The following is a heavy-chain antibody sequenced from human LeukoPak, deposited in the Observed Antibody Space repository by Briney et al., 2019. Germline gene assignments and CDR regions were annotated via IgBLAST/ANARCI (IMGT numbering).Heavy chain of an antibody. V-gene: IGHV1-3*01. CDR1: GYTFTSNY. Sequence: GASVKVSCKASGYTFTSNYIHWVRQAPGQRLEWMGWINPGNGYTKYSQNFQGRVTITRDTSASTAYMELSSLRSEDTAVYYCACQKLGIVYWGQGTLVTVSS. J-gene: IGHJ4*02. D-gene: IGHD7-27*01. CDR3: ACQKLGIVY. CDR2: INPGNGYT.